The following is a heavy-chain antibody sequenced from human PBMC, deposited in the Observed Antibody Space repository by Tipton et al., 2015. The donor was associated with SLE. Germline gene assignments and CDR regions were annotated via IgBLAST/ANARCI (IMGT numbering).Heavy chain of an antibody. CDR1: GFSFSSYS. V-gene: IGHV3-7*01. D-gene: IGHD3-10*01. Sequence: GSLRLSCAASGFSFSSYSMSWVRQAPGKGLEWVANIKQDGSEKYYVDSVKGRFTISRDNAKNSLYLQMNSLRAEDTAVYYCARGRGFDYWGRGTLVTVSA. J-gene: IGHJ4*02. CDR3: ARGRGFDY. CDR2: IKQDGSEK.